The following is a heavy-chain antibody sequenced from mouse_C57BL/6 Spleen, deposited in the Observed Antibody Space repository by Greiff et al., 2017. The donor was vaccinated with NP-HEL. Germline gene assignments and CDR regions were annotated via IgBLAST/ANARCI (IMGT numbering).Heavy chain of an antibody. CDR2: IYPGGGYT. V-gene: IGHV1-63*01. Sequence: QVQLQQSGAELVRPGTSVKMSCKASGYTFTNYWIGWAKQRPGHGLEWIGDIYPGGGYTNYNEKFKGKATLTADKSSSTAYMQFSSLTSEDSALYYCAYGYDGPWFAYWGQGTLVTVSA. J-gene: IGHJ3*01. CDR3: AYGYDGPWFAY. CDR1: GYTFTNYW. D-gene: IGHD2-2*01.